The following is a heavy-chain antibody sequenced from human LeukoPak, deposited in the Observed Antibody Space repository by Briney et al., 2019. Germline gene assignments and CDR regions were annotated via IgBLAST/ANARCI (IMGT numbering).Heavy chain of an antibody. CDR3: ARPYSYCGGDCPSWAFDI. CDR1: GYTFTGYY. Sequence: ASVKVSCKASGYTFTGYYMHWVRQAPGQGLEWMGRTNPNSGGTNYAQKFRGRVTMTRDTSISTAYMELSRLRSDDTAVYYCARPYSYCGGDCPSWAFDIWGQGTMVTVSS. D-gene: IGHD2-21*02. J-gene: IGHJ3*02. V-gene: IGHV1-2*06. CDR2: TNPNSGGT.